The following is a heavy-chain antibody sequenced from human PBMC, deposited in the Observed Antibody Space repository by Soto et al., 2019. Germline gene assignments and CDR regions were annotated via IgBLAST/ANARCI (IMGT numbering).Heavy chain of an antibody. J-gene: IGHJ4*02. V-gene: IGHV3-23*01. D-gene: IGHD3-10*01. Sequence: PXGSLRLSCAASGFPFINFAMSWVRQSPGKGLEWVSAISGTGSRTWYADSVRGRFTVSRDNSKNTLYLQMNSLRDEDTAVYCCAKFGASGSYFQFDYWGPGTLVTVSS. CDR2: ISGTGSRT. CDR1: GFPFINFA. CDR3: AKFGASGSYFQFDY.